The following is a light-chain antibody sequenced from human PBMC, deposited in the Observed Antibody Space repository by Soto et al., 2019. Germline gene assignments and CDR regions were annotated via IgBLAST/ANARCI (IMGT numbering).Light chain of an antibody. CDR3: AAWDDSLNGLL. V-gene: IGLV1-51*01. Sequence: QSVMTQPPSVSAAPGQKVTISCSGSSSNIGGNSVSWYQQLPGTAPKLLIYDDDKRPSGIPDRFSGSKSGTSASLAISGLQSEDEAYYYCAAWDDSLNGLLFGGGTKLTVL. CDR2: DDD. CDR1: SSNIGGNS. J-gene: IGLJ2*01.